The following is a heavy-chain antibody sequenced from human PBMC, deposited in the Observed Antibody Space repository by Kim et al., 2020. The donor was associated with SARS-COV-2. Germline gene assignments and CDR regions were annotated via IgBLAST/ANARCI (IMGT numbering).Heavy chain of an antibody. Sequence: KGRFTIARDNAKNSLYLQMNSLRAEDTAVYYCARDLSYYGSGSGGDYFDYWGQGTLVTVSS. J-gene: IGHJ4*02. D-gene: IGHD3-10*01. V-gene: IGHV3-11*04. CDR3: ARDLSYYGSGSGGDYFDY.